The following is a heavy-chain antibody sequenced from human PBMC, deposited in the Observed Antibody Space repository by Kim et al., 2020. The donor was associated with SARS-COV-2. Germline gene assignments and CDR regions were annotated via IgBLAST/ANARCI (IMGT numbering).Heavy chain of an antibody. Sequence: ASVKVSCKASGYTFTSYAMNWVRQAPGQGLEWMGWINTNTGNPTYAQGFTGRFVFSLDTSVSTAYLQISSLKAEDTAVYYCARDGEDIVATKPDYWGQGTLVTVSS. CDR1: GYTFTSYA. J-gene: IGHJ4*02. V-gene: IGHV7-4-1*02. CDR2: INTNTGNP. CDR3: ARDGEDIVATKPDY. D-gene: IGHD5-12*01.